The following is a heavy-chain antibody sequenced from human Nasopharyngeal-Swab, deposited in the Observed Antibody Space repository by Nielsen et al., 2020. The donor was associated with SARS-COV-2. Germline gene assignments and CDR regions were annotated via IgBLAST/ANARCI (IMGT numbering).Heavy chain of an antibody. D-gene: IGHD1/OR15-1a*01. V-gene: IGHV4-4*07. J-gene: IGHJ4*02. CDR2: IYTSGST. CDR3: ARDGTTASWGYFDY. CDR1: GGSISSYY. Sequence: GSLRLSCTVSGGSISSYYWSWIRQPAGKGLEWIGRIYTSGSTNYNPSLKSRVTMSVDTSKNQFSLKLSSVTAADTAVYYCARDGTTASWGYFDYWGQGTLVTVSS.